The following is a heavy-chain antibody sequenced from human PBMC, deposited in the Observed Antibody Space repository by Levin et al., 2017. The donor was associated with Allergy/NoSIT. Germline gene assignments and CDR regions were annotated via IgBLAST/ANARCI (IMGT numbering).Heavy chain of an antibody. J-gene: IGHJ4*02. V-gene: IGHV1-69*13. CDR3: ARDPLYGDYREVGY. Sequence: ASVKVSCKASGGTFSSYAISWVRQAPGQGLEWMGGIIPIFGTANYAQKFQGRVTITADESTSTAYMELSSLRSEDTAVYYCARDPLYGDYREVGYWGQGTLVTVSS. CDR2: IIPIFGTA. CDR1: GGTFSSYA. D-gene: IGHD4-17*01.